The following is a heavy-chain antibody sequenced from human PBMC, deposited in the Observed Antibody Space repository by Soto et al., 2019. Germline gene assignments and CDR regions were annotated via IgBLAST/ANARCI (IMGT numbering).Heavy chain of an antibody. Sequence: SETLSLTCTVSGGSISSYYWSWIRQPPGKGLEWIGYIYYSGSTNYNPSLKSRVTISVDTSKNQFSLKLSSVTAADTAVYYCARGVGSGSYYEYYYYGMDVWGQGTTVTVSS. CDR2: IYYSGST. J-gene: IGHJ6*02. CDR1: GGSISSYY. V-gene: IGHV4-59*12. D-gene: IGHD3-10*01. CDR3: ARGVGSGSYYEYYYYGMDV.